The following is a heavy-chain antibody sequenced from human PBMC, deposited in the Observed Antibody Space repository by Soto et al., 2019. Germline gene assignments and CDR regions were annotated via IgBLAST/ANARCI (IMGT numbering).Heavy chain of an antibody. D-gene: IGHD3-10*01. CDR3: ARDRPRRFTMVRGVIHDAFDI. Sequence: QVQLQESGPGLVKPSQTLSLTCTVSGGSISSGGYYWSWIRQHPGKGLEWIGYIYYSGSTYYNPSLKSRVTISVDTSKNQFSLKLSSVTAADTAVYYCARDRPRRFTMVRGVIHDAFDIWGQGTMVTVSS. CDR2: IYYSGST. CDR1: GGSISSGGYY. V-gene: IGHV4-31*03. J-gene: IGHJ3*02.